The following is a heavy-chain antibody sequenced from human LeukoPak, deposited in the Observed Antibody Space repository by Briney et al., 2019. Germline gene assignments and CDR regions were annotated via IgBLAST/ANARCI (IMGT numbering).Heavy chain of an antibody. CDR3: ARSEFGAFDT. D-gene: IGHD3-16*01. Sequence: DSVKGRFTISRDNAKNSLYLQMTSLRAEDTAVYYCARSEFGAFDTWGQGTMVTVSS. J-gene: IGHJ3*02. V-gene: IGHV3-7*04.